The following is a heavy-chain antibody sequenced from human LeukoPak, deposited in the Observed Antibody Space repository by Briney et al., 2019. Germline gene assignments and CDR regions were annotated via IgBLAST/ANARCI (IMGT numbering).Heavy chain of an antibody. Sequence: GGSLRLSCAASGFTFSSYSMNWVRQAPGKGLEWVSSISSSSSYIYYADSVKGRFTISRDNAKNSLYLQMNSLRAEDTAVYYCARDRYYDILTGYNQGAFDYWGQGTLVTVSS. CDR3: ARDRYYDILTGYNQGAFDY. D-gene: IGHD3-9*01. CDR2: ISSSSSYI. J-gene: IGHJ4*02. V-gene: IGHV3-21*01. CDR1: GFTFSSYS.